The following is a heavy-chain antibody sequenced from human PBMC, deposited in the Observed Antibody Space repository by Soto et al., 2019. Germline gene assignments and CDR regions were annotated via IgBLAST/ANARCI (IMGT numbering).Heavy chain of an antibody. CDR2: ISNDGDYK. Sequence: VQLVESGGGVVQPWRSLRLSCVASEFTFSSHLMHWVRQAPGKGLEWVAFISNDGDYKNYADSVKGPFTISRDNSKDTVYLEIHSLRPEETALYHCSRYEAFSALYYLDYWGQGTLVIVS. D-gene: IGHD1-26*01. V-gene: IGHV3-30*03. CDR1: EFTFSSHL. CDR3: SRYEAFSALYYLDY. J-gene: IGHJ4*02.